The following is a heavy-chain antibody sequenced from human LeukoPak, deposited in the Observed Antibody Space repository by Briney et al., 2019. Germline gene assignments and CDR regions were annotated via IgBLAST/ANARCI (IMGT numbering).Heavy chain of an antibody. D-gene: IGHD1-26*01. CDR1: GFTFDDYG. V-gene: IGHV3-20*04. CDR2: INWNGGST. Sequence: GGSLRLSCAASGFTFDDYGMSWVRQAPGKGLGWVSGINWNGGSTGYADSVKGRFTISRDNAKNSLYLQMNSLRAEDTAIYYCVRDRGTYRPIDYWGQGTLVTVSS. CDR3: VRDRGTYRPIDY. J-gene: IGHJ4*02.